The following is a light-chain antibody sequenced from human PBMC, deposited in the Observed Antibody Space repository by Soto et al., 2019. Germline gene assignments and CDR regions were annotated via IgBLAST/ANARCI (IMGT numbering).Light chain of an antibody. CDR1: QSVSSN. J-gene: IGKJ1*01. CDR3: QQYGSSSGT. Sequence: EIVMTQSPATLSVSPGERATLSCRASQSVSSNLAWYQQKPGQAPRLLIYGASTRATGIPARFSGSGSGTDFTLTISRLEPEDSAVYYCQQYGSSSGTFGQGTKVDIK. V-gene: IGKV3-15*01. CDR2: GAS.